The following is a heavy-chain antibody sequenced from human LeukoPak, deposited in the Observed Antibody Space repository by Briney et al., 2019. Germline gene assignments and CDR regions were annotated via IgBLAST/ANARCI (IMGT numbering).Heavy chain of an antibody. V-gene: IGHV1-69*13. J-gene: IGHJ6*03. D-gene: IGHD6-13*01. Sequence: SVKVSCKATGYTFSNYGISWVRQAPGQGLEWMGGIIPIFGKANYAQKFQGRVTITADESTSTAYMELSSLRSEDTAVYYCARDSLAVAGRYYYYYMDVWGKGTTATVSS. CDR1: GYTFSNYG. CDR3: ARDSLAVAGRYYYYYMDV. CDR2: IIPIFGKA.